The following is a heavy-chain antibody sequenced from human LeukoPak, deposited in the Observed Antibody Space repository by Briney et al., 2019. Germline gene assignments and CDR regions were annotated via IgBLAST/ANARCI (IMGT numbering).Heavy chain of an antibody. CDR2: ISSSSSYI. Sequence: GGSLRLSCAASGFTFSSYSMNWVRQAPGKGLEWVSCISSSSSYIYYADSVKGRFTISRDNAKNSLYLQMNSLRAEDTAVYYCARAHNWNYGTFDCWGQGALVTVSS. CDR1: GFTFSSYS. V-gene: IGHV3-21*01. D-gene: IGHD1-7*01. J-gene: IGHJ4*02. CDR3: ARAHNWNYGTFDC.